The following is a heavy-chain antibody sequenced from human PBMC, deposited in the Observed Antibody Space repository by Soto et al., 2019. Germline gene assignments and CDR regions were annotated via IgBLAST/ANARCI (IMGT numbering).Heavy chain of an antibody. CDR1: GFTFSSYA. D-gene: IGHD3-3*01. Sequence: EVQLLESGGGLVQPGGSLRLSCAASGFTFSSYAMSWVRQAPGKGLEWVSAISGSGGSTYYADSVKGRFTISRDNSKNTLYLPMNSLRAEDTAVYYCAKAWDFWSCDGRNFDYWGQGTLVTVSS. CDR3: AKAWDFWSCDGRNFDY. CDR2: ISGSGGST. J-gene: IGHJ4*02. V-gene: IGHV3-23*01.